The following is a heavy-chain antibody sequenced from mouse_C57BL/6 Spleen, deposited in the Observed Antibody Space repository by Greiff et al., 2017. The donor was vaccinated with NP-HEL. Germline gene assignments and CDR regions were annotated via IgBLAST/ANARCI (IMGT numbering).Heavy chain of an antibody. CDR1: GFTFSSYA. CDR2: ISDGGSYT. V-gene: IGHV5-4*01. CDR3: ARDRFRGTGTAWFAY. D-gene: IGHD4-1*01. J-gene: IGHJ3*01. Sequence: EVKLMESGGGLVKPGGSLKLSCAASGFTFSSYAMSWVRQTPEKRLEWVATISDGGSYTYYPDNVKGRFTISRDNAKNNLYLQMSHLKSEDTAMYYCARDRFRGTGTAWFAYWGQGTLVTVSA.